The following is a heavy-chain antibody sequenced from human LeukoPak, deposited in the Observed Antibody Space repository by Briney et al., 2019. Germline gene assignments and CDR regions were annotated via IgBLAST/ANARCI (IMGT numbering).Heavy chain of an antibody. CDR1: GFTFSSYS. Sequence: GGSLRLSCAASGFTFSSYSMNWFRQAPGKGLEWVSYISSSGSTIYYADSVKGRFTISRDNAKNSLYLQMNSLRAEDTAVYYCARDPPPKRRVHYYYYYMDVWGKGTTVTVSS. J-gene: IGHJ6*03. CDR2: ISSSGSTI. D-gene: IGHD3-10*01. CDR3: ARDPPPKRRVHYYYYYMDV. V-gene: IGHV3-48*01.